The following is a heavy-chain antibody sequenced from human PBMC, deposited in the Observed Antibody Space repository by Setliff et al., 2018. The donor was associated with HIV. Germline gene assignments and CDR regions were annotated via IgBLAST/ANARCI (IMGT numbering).Heavy chain of an antibody. Sequence: PSETLSLTCDVSSYSISSVHSWGWIRQPPGKGLEWIGTMHHSGNTHCKPSLKGRVTVSLDTSKKQLAPKLRSVTAADTAVYYCAKEGGYCSGTTCFGFDYWGQGTLVTVSS. CDR2: MHHSGNT. CDR1: SYSISSVHS. V-gene: IGHV4-38-2*02. D-gene: IGHD2-2*01. CDR3: AKEGGYCSGTTCFGFDY. J-gene: IGHJ4*02.